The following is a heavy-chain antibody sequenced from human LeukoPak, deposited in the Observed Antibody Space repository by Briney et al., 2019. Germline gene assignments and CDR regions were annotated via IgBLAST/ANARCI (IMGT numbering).Heavy chain of an antibody. CDR3: ARGSYHFFDY. Sequence: SETLSLTCSVSGGSISSGGYYWSWLRQHPGKGLEWVGDIYYSGSTYYNASLKSRVNISVDTSKKQFSLKLSSVTAADTAVYYCARGSYHFFDYWGQGNLVTVSS. D-gene: IGHD1-26*01. CDR1: GGSISSGGYY. V-gene: IGHV4-31*03. J-gene: IGHJ4*02. CDR2: IYYSGST.